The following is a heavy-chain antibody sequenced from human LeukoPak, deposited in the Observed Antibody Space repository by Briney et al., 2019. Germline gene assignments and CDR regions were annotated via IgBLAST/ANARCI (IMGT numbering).Heavy chain of an antibody. CDR3: ARGRVSAPNYYYYYMDV. CDR2: INHSGST. CDR1: GGSFSGYY. Sequence: TSETLSLTCAVYGGSFSGYYWSWIRQPPGKGLEWNGEINHSGSTNYNPSLKSRVTISVDTSKTQFSLKLSSVTAADTAVYYCARGRVSAPNYYYYYMDVWGKGTTVTVSS. D-gene: IGHD2-8*01. V-gene: IGHV4-34*01. J-gene: IGHJ6*03.